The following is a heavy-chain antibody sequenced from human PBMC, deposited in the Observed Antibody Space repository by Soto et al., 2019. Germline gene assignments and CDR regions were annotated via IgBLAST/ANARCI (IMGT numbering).Heavy chain of an antibody. CDR2: IYYSGST. V-gene: IGHV4-59*01. J-gene: IGHJ4*02. CDR1: GVSISSYY. Sequence: SETMSLTCTVSGVSISSYYWSWIRQPPGKGLEWIGYIYYSGSTNYNPSLKSRVTISVDTSKNQFSLKLSSVTAADTAVYYCARGGYCSGGSCYYFDYWGQGTLVTVSS. D-gene: IGHD2-15*01. CDR3: ARGGYCSGGSCYYFDY.